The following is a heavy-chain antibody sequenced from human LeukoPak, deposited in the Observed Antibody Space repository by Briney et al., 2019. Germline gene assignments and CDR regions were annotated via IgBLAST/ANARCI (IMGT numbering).Heavy chain of an antibody. J-gene: IGHJ6*02. Sequence: GASVKVSCKASGYTFTGYYMHWVRQAPGQGLEWMGWINPNSGGTNYAQKFQGRVTMTRDTSTSTVYMELSSLRSEDTAVYYCAREGYSYGYYYGMDVWGQGTTVTVSS. D-gene: IGHD5-18*01. CDR1: GYTFTGYY. CDR2: INPNSGGT. CDR3: AREGYSYGYYYGMDV. V-gene: IGHV1-2*02.